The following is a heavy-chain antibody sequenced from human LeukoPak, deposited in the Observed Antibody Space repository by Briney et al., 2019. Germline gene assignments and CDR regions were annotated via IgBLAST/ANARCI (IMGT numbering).Heavy chain of an antibody. D-gene: IGHD2-15*01. Sequence: PSETLSLTCTVSGGSISSYYWSWIRQPPGKGLEWIGEIYHSGSTNYNPSLKSRVTISVDKSKNQFSLKLSSVTAADTAVYYCARDFYCRGGSCHDYWGQGTLVTVSS. CDR1: GGSISSYY. CDR2: IYHSGST. V-gene: IGHV4-59*12. CDR3: ARDFYCRGGSCHDY. J-gene: IGHJ4*02.